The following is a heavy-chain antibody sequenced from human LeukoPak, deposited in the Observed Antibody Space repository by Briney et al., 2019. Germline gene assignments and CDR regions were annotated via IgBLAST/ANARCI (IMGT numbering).Heavy chain of an antibody. J-gene: IGHJ4*02. D-gene: IGHD3-3*01. CDR3: ARVRVVSPRTYYDFWSGYTLNAYYFDY. CDR1: GFTFSSYA. CDR2: ISSSGSTI. Sequence: PGGSLRLSCAASGFTFSSYAMSWIRQAPGKGLEWVSYISSSGSTIYYADSVKGRFTISRDNAKNSLYLQMNSLRAEDTAVYYCARVRVVSPRTYYDFWSGYTLNAYYFDYWGQGTLVTVSS. V-gene: IGHV3-11*01.